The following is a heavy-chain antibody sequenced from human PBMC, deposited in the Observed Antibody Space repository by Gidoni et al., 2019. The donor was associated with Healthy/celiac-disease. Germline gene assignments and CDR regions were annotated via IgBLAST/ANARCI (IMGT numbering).Heavy chain of an antibody. CDR1: GGPISSGDYY. V-gene: IGHV4-30-4*01. CDR3: ARETGASSSWLPIDY. CDR2: IYYSGSP. Sequence: QVQLQESGPGLVKPSQTLSLTCTVSGGPISSGDYYWSWIRQPPGKGLEWIGSIYYSGSPYYNPSLKSRVTISVDTSKNQFSLKLSSVTAADTAVYYCARETGASSSWLPIDYWGQGTLVTVSS. J-gene: IGHJ4*02. D-gene: IGHD6-13*01.